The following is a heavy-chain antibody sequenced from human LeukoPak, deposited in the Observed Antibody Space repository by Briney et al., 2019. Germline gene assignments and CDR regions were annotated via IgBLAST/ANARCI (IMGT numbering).Heavy chain of an antibody. D-gene: IGHD2-15*01. CDR1: GGSISTYY. V-gene: IGHV4-4*07. Sequence: SETLSLTCTVSGGSISTYYWSWIRQPAGKGLEWIGHIHTSGSTNYNPSLKSRVTMSIDTSKNQFSLKLSSVTAADTAIYYCARDPATWWFDPWGQGTLVTVSS. CDR2: IHTSGST. J-gene: IGHJ5*02. CDR3: ARDPATWWFDP.